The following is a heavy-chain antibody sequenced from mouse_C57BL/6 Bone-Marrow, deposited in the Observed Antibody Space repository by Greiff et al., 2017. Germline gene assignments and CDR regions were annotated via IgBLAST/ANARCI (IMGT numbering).Heavy chain of an antibody. V-gene: IGHV2-5*01. D-gene: IGHD1-1*01. CDR1: GFSLTSYG. CDR3: AKNWGYGSSYGYAMDY. Sequence: QVQLQQSGPGLVQPSQSLSITCTVSGFSLTSYGVHWVRQSPGKGLEWLGVIGRGGSTHYNAAFMYRLSITKENSKSQVFFKMNSLQADDTAIYYCAKNWGYGSSYGYAMDYWGQGTSVTVSS. CDR2: IGRGGST. J-gene: IGHJ4*01.